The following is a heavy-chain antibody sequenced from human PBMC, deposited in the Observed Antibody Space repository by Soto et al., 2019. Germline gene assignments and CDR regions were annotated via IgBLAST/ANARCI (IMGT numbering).Heavy chain of an antibody. CDR1: GFTVSSDS. J-gene: IGHJ6*02. CDR3: ARHYSAMGV. CDR2: IYSDNNT. V-gene: IGHV3-53*02. Sequence: EVQLVETGGDLIQPGGSLSLSCAASGFTVSSDSMTWVHQAPGKGLEWISIIYSDNNTDYADSVKGRFSISRDTSKNILYLQMNSLRAEDTAEYYCARHYSAMGVWGQGTTVTVSS.